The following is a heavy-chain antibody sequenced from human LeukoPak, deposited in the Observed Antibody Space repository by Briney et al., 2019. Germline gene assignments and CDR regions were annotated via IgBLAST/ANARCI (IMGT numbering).Heavy chain of an antibody. CDR1: GFTFSSYA. CDR3: ATKVPGTTHFSS. Sequence: GGSLRLSCAASGFTFSSYAMNWVRQAPGKGLEWISYISGSSTSIYYASSVKGRFTISRDNANDSLFLQMNSLRAEDTAVYYCATKVPGTTHFSSWGQGTLVTVSS. V-gene: IGHV3-48*04. J-gene: IGHJ5*02. CDR2: ISGSSTSI. D-gene: IGHD6-19*01.